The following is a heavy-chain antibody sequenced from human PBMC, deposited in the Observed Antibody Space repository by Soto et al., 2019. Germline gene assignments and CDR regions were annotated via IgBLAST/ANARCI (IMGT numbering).Heavy chain of an antibody. Sequence: GGSLRLSCAASGFTFSSYAMSWVRQAPGKGLEWVSGISGGGDSRYFADSVRGRFTISKDNSKNTLYLQMNSLRAEDTAVYYCASDLGSGWDNWFDHWAQGTLVTVSS. J-gene: IGHJ5*02. D-gene: IGHD6-19*01. CDR1: GFTFSSYA. CDR2: ISGGGDSR. CDR3: ASDLGSGWDNWFDH. V-gene: IGHV3-23*01.